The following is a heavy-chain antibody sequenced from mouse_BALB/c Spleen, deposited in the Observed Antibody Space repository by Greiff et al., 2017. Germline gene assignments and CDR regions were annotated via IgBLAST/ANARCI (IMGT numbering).Heavy chain of an antibody. V-gene: IGHV5-12-2*01. D-gene: IGHD1-2*01. Sequence: EVKVVESGGGLVQPGGSLKLSCAASGFTFSSYTMSWVRQTPEKRLEWVAYISNGGGSTYYPDTVKGRFTISRDNAKNTLYLQMSSLKSEDTAMYYCASFTTATAYWGQGTLVTVSA. J-gene: IGHJ3*01. CDR3: ASFTTATAY. CDR2: ISNGGGST. CDR1: GFTFSSYT.